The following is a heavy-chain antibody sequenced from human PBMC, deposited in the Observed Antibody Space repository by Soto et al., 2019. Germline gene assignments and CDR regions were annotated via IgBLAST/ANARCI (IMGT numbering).Heavy chain of an antibody. CDR2: INAGNGNT. CDR1: CYTFTNYA. CDR3: ARDRLNCGGDCYPELIDY. J-gene: IGHJ4*02. Sequence: GASVKVSWKASCYTFTNYAMHWVRQAPGQRHEWMGWINAGNGNTKYSQKFQGRVTITRDTSASTAYMELSSLRSEDTAVYYCARDRLNCGGDCYPELIDYWGQGTLVTVSS. D-gene: IGHD2-21*02. V-gene: IGHV1-3*01.